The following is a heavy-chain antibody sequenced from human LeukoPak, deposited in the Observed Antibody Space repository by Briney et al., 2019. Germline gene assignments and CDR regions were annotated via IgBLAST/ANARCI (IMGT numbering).Heavy chain of an antibody. Sequence: PGASLKLSCKASGFTFSSSAMSWVRQAPGQGPEWMATFSPSGHDTYYAHSVKGWVTIFRDNSKNTVYLQMNSLRAEDTAVYYCAKGSLGSWYCFDYWGQGTLVTVSS. J-gene: IGHJ4*02. D-gene: IGHD6-13*01. CDR2: FSPSGHDT. CDR1: GFTFSSSA. V-gene: IGHV3-23*01. CDR3: AKGSLGSWYCFDY.